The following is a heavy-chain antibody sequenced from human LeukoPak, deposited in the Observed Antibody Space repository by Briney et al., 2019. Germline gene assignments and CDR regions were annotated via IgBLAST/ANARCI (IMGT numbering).Heavy chain of an antibody. J-gene: IGHJ4*02. V-gene: IGHV4-34*01. Sequence: SETLSLTCAVYGGSFSGYYWSWIRQPPGKGLEWIGEINHSGSTNYNPSLKSRVTISVDTSKNQFSLKLSSVTAADTAVYYCARSRGAKVYDYWGQGTLSPSPQ. CDR1: GGSFSGYY. D-gene: IGHD1-26*01. CDR2: INHSGST. CDR3: ARSRGAKVYDY.